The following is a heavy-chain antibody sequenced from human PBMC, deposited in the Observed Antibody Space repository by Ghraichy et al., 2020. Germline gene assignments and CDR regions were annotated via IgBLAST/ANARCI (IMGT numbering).Heavy chain of an antibody. J-gene: IGHJ4*02. CDR1: GFSLSTSGVG. CDR3: AHSRADIVVVLSLERPDWKSNDSPYYFDY. CDR2: IYWNDDK. V-gene: IGHV2-5*01. Sequence: SGPTLVKPTQTLTLTCTFSGFSLSTSGVGVGWIRQPPGKALEWLALIYWNDDKRYSPSLKSRLTITKDTSKNQVVLTMTNMDPVDTATYYCAHSRADIVVVLSLERPDWKSNDSPYYFDYWGQGTLVTVSS. D-gene: IGHD2-2*01.